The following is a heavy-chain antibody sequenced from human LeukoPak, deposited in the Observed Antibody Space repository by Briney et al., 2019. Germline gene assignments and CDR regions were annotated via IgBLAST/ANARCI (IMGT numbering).Heavy chain of an antibody. CDR3: ASLYCSSTSCYGVPGWFDP. CDR2: INAGNGNT. J-gene: IGHJ5*02. CDR1: GYTFTSYA. V-gene: IGHV1-3*01. Sequence: ASVKVSCKASGYTFTSYAMHWVRQAPGQRLEWMGWINAGNGNTKYSQKFQGRVTITRDTSASTAYMELSSLRSEDTAVYYCASLYCSSTSCYGVPGWFDPWGQGTLVTVSS. D-gene: IGHD2-2*01.